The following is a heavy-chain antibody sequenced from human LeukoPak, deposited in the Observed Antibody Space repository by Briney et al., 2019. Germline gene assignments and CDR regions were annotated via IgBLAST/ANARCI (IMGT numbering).Heavy chain of an antibody. CDR1: GFTVSSNY. J-gene: IGHJ4*02. Sequence: GGSLRLSCAASGFTVSSNYMSWVRQAPGKGLEWVSVIYTGGSTYYAHSVKGRFTISRDNSKNTLYLQMNSLRAEDTAVYYCARGENQSFDYWGQGTLVTVPS. CDR2: IYTGGST. D-gene: IGHD1-14*01. V-gene: IGHV3-53*01. CDR3: ARGENQSFDY.